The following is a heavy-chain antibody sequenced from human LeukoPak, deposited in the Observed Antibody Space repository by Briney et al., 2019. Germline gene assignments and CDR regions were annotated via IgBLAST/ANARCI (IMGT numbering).Heavy chain of an antibody. CDR1: GVTFSTYA. J-gene: IGHJ6*02. CDR3: ARDRTNNYYYYGMDV. CDR2: ISYDGSNK. Sequence: GGSLRLSCAASGVTFSTYAMHWVRQAPGKGLEWVAVISYDGSNKYFADSVKGRFTISRDNSKNTLYLQMNSLRAEDTAVYYCARDRTNNYYYYGMDVWGQGTTVTVS. V-gene: IGHV3-30-3*01.